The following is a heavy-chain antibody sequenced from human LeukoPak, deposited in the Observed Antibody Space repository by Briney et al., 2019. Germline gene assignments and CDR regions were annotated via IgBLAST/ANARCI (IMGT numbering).Heavy chain of an antibody. D-gene: IGHD1-26*01. CDR2: IYHSGDT. J-gene: IGHJ6*03. Sequence: SGTLSLTCAVSGGSISSNNWWSWVRQPPGKGLEWIGEIYHSGDTNDNPSLKSRVTISVDKSKNQFSLKLSSVTAADTTVYYCARIVGADYYYYMDVWGKGTTVTISS. CDR3: ARIVGADYYYYMDV. V-gene: IGHV4-4*02. CDR1: GGSISSNNW.